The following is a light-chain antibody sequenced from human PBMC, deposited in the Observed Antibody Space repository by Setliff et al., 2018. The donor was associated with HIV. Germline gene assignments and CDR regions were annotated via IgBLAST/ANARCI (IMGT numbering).Light chain of an antibody. CDR2: ANN. J-gene: IGLJ1*01. CDR3: ASWDDSLNGHV. V-gene: IGLV1-44*01. Sequence: QSVLTQPPSASGTPGQRVTFSCSGGSSNIGSNTVNWYQQLPGSAPKLLIFANNQRPSGVPDRFSGSRSGTSASLAISGLQSQDESDYYCASWDDSLNGHVFGTGTKVTVL. CDR1: SSNIGSNT.